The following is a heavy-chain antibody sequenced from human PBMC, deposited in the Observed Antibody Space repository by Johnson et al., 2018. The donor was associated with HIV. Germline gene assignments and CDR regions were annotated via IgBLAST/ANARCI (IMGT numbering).Heavy chain of an antibody. V-gene: IGHV3-30-3*01. CDR1: GFTFSSYA. CDR3: ARSGRIHNNGWYWGGAFDI. Sequence: QVQLVESGGGVVQPGRSLRLSCAASGFTFSSYAMHWVRQAPGKGLEWVAVISYDGSNKDYADSVKGRFTISRDNSKNTRYLQMNSLRAEDTAVYYCARSGRIHNNGWYWGGAFDIWGQGTMVTVSS. J-gene: IGHJ3*02. CDR2: ISYDGSNK. D-gene: IGHD6-19*01.